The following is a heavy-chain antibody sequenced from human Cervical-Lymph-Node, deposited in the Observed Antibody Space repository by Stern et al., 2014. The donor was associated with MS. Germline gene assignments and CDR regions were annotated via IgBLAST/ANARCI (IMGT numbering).Heavy chain of an antibody. Sequence: QAQLVQSGGGLVKPGGSLRLSCAASGFTFTDYYMSWIRQAPGKGPEWISYISRGGTSTYYADSVQGRFTISRDNAKNSLYLQMDSLRAGDTAVYYCVRDLSRDSRTPTDYWGQGTLVTVSS. CDR3: VRDLSRDSRTPTDY. CDR2: ISRGGTST. CDR1: GFTFTDYY. V-gene: IGHV3-11*01. J-gene: IGHJ4*02. D-gene: IGHD3-22*01.